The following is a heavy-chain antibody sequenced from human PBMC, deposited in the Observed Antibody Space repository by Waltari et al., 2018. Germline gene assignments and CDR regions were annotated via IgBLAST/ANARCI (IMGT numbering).Heavy chain of an antibody. CDR2: IYSGGST. CDR1: GFTVRTNY. J-gene: IGHJ4*02. V-gene: IGHV3-53*01. Sequence: VQLVESGGGLIQPGGSLRLSCAASGFTVRTNYMNWVRQAPGKGLEWVSVIYSGGSTYYADSGKGRFTISRDISKNTLYLQMNSLRAEDTAVYYCAREPLTGHTIDFWGQGTLVTVSS. CDR3: AREPLTGHTIDF. D-gene: IGHD2-8*02.